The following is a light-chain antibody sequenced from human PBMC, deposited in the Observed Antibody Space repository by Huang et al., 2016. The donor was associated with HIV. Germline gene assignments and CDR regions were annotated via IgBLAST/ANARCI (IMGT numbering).Light chain of an antibody. CDR3: MEALQTPYT. Sequence: DVVMTQSPLSLPVPPGEPASISCRSSQSLRHRNGLNYLDWYLQKPGQSPQLLIQWGSSRASGVPDRFSGGGSGTDFSLNISRVEAEDAGIYYCMEALQTPYTFGQGTKLEIK. V-gene: IGKV2-28*01. CDR1: QSLRHRNGLNY. J-gene: IGKJ2*01. CDR2: WGS.